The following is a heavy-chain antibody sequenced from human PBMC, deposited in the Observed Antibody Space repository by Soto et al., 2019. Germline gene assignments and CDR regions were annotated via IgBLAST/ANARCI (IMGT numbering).Heavy chain of an antibody. CDR2: IKEDGSER. V-gene: IGHV3-7*01. Sequence: PGGSLRLSCAASGFTFSNYWMSWVRQAPGKGLEWVANIKEDGSERYYVDSVKGRFTISRDNAKNSLYLQMTSLRPEDTAGYYCAKFGMATTKRSPPYYIDHWGQGALVTV. J-gene: IGHJ4*02. CDR3: AKFGMATTKRSPPYYIDH. CDR1: GFTFSNYW. D-gene: IGHD1-1*01.